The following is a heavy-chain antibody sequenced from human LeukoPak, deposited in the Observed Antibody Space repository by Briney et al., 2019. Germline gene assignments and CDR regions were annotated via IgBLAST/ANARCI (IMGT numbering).Heavy chain of an antibody. CDR3: ARDAIGGDNWFDP. Sequence: SETLSLTCTVSGGSISSSSYYWGWIRQPPGKGLEWIGSIYYSGSTYYNPSLKSRVTISVDTSKNQFSLKLSSVTAADTAVYYCARDAIGGDNWFDPWGQGTLVTVSS. CDR1: GGSISSSSYY. CDR2: IYYSGST. D-gene: IGHD2/OR15-2a*01. J-gene: IGHJ5*02. V-gene: IGHV4-39*07.